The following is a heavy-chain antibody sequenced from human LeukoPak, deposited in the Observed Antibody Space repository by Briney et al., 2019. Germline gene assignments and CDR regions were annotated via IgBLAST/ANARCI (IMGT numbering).Heavy chain of an antibody. CDR3: ARGAYYDILTGYSSDAFDI. Sequence: PSETLSLTCAVYGGSFSGYYWSWIRQPPGKGLEWIGEINHSGGTNYNPSLKSRVTISLDTSKNHFSLKLTSVTAADTAVYYCARGAYYDILTGYSSDAFDIWGQGTMVTVSS. D-gene: IGHD3-9*01. V-gene: IGHV4-34*01. J-gene: IGHJ3*02. CDR2: INHSGGT. CDR1: GGSFSGYY.